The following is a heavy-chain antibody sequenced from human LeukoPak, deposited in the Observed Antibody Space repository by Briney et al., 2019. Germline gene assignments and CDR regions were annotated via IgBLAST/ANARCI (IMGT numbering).Heavy chain of an antibody. J-gene: IGHJ4*02. Sequence: ASVKVSCKASGYTFTDYYTHWVRQAPGQGFEWVGWSNPNDGDTNYAQKFQGRVTMTRDTSISTAHMEVSRLRSDDTAVYYCARANFLYCSSTTCLFDYWGQGTLVTVSS. CDR1: GYTFTDYY. CDR3: ARANFLYCSSTTCLFDY. V-gene: IGHV1-2*02. CDR2: SNPNDGDT. D-gene: IGHD2-2*01.